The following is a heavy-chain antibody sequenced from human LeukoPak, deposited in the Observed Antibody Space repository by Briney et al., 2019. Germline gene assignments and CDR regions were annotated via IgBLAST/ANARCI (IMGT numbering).Heavy chain of an antibody. Sequence: PGGSLRLSCAASGFTVSSNYMSWVRQAPGKGLEWVSVIYSGGSTYYADSVKGRFTISRDNSKNTLYLQMNSLRAEDTAVYYCARAYYYDSSGYYPFDYWGQGTLVTVS. CDR3: ARAYYYDSSGYYPFDY. V-gene: IGHV3-53*01. D-gene: IGHD3-22*01. CDR1: GFTVSSNY. J-gene: IGHJ4*02. CDR2: IYSGGST.